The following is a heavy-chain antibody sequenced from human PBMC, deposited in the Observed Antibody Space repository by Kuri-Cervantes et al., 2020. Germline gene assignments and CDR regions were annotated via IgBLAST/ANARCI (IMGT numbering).Heavy chain of an antibody. V-gene: IGHV3-7*03. J-gene: IGHJ3*02. D-gene: IGHD4-17*01. CDR2: IKQDGSET. CDR3: AKDMLWLSHDYGDLDAFDI. Sequence: GESLKISCAASGLTISRYWMTWVRQAPGKGLEWVANIKQDGSETHYVDSVKGRFTISRDNAKRSLYLQMDSLRAEDTAVYYCAKDMLWLSHDYGDLDAFDIWGQGTMVTVSS. CDR1: GLTISRYW.